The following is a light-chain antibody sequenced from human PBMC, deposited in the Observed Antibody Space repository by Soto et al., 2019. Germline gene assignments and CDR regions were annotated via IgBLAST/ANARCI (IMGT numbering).Light chain of an antibody. V-gene: IGKV1-39*01. CDR1: QNIRTY. J-gene: IGKJ2*01. CDR2: SAS. CDR3: QQGRSTPLT. Sequence: EIEMTQSPYSLSASVGDSVTITCRASQNIRTYLNWYQQKPGRAPKLLIHSASALPSGVPSRFSGSGSGTEFTLTMSGLQPEDFATFECQQGRSTPLTFDQGAK.